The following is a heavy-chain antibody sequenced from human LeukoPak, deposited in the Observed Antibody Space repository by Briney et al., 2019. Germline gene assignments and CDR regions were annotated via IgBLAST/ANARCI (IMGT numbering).Heavy chain of an antibody. Sequence: NSSETLSLTCTVSGGSISSSPYYWGWIRQPPGKGLEWIGNIYYSGSTYYNPSLKTRVTISVDTSKNQFSLKLTSVTAADTAVYYCARGRYDSSGSPPLKTSWGQGTLVTVSS. V-gene: IGHV4-39*01. CDR2: IYYSGST. CDR3: ARGRYDSSGSPPLKTS. D-gene: IGHD3-22*01. J-gene: IGHJ4*02. CDR1: GGSISSSPYY.